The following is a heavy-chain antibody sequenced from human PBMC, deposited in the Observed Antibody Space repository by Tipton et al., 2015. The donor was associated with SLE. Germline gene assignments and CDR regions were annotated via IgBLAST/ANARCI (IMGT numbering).Heavy chain of an antibody. Sequence: TLSLTCSVSGGSISTASHYWSWIRQPAGQALEWIGRIYADGSTNYNPPLQSRVTISLYTSKSQFSLRLTSITAADTAMYYCATTVKTTPSYGAFDSWGQGTMVTVSS. CDR3: ATTVKTTPSYGAFDS. CDR1: GGSISTASHY. CDR2: IYADGST. J-gene: IGHJ3*02. D-gene: IGHD4-17*01. V-gene: IGHV4-61*02.